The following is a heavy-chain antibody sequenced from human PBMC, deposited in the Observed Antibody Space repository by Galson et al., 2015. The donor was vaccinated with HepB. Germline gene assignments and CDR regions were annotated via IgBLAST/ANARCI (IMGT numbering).Heavy chain of an antibody. CDR1: GYTFTING. CDR3: ARDRSHSLDY. D-gene: IGHD3-16*02. V-gene: IGHV1-18*04. Sequence: SVKVSCKASGYTFTINGISWVRQAPGKGLEWMGWISANSGDTKYAEKFQGRVTMTRDTSTSTAYMELRRLRSDDTAVYYCARDRSHSLDYWGQGTLVTVSS. J-gene: IGHJ4*02. CDR2: ISANSGDT.